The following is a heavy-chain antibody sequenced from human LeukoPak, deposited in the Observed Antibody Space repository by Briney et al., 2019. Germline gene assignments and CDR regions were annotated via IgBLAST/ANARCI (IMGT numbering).Heavy chain of an antibody. J-gene: IGHJ4*02. D-gene: IGHD2-2*01. CDR1: GFTFSSYG. CDR2: IWYDGSNK. Sequence: GRSLRLSCAASGFTFSSYGMHWVRQAPGKGLEWVAVIWYDGSNKYYADSVKGRFTISRDNPKNTLYLQMNSLRAEDTAVYYCARDRRDCSSTSCYSSLDYWGQGTLVTVSS. V-gene: IGHV3-33*01. CDR3: ARDRRDCSSTSCYSSLDY.